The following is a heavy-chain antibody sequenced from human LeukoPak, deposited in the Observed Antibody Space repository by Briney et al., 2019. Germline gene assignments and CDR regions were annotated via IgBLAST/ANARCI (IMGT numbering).Heavy chain of an antibody. CDR3: ASQPRSTYYYDSSGYYSFFFAF. D-gene: IGHD3-22*01. CDR2: VYYSGST. CDR1: GGSISTSSYY. J-gene: IGHJ4*02. V-gene: IGHV4-39*01. Sequence: PSETLSLTCTVSGGSISTSSYYWGWLRQPPGKGLEWIGSVYYSGSTHYNPSLRSRVTISVDTSKNQFSLKLNSVTAADTAVYYCASQPRSTYYYDSSGYYSFFFAFWGQGTLVTVSS.